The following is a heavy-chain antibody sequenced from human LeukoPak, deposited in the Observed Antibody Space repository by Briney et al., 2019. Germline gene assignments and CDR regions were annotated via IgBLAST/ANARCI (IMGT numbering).Heavy chain of an antibody. CDR1: GGSISSSNYY. V-gene: IGHV4-39*01. Sequence: KSSETLSLTCTVSGGSISSSNYYWGWIRHPPGKGLEWIGSIYYSGTTYYSSSLKSRVIISVDTSKNQFSLKLSSVTATDTAVYYCARHEAQDFDYWGQGTLVTVSS. CDR2: IYYSGTT. J-gene: IGHJ4*02. CDR3: ARHEAQDFDY.